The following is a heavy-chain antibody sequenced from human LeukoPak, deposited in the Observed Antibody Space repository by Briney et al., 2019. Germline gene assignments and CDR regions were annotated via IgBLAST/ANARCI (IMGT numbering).Heavy chain of an antibody. Sequence: GESLKISCKGSGYSFTSYWIGWVRQIPGKGLEWMGIIFPGDSDTRYSPSFQGQVTISSDKSISTAYLQWSSLKASDTAMYYCARQIDSYNSGYDYWGQGTLVTVSS. V-gene: IGHV5-51*01. D-gene: IGHD5-24*01. CDR2: IFPGDSDT. J-gene: IGHJ4*02. CDR1: GYSFTSYW. CDR3: ARQIDSYNSGYDY.